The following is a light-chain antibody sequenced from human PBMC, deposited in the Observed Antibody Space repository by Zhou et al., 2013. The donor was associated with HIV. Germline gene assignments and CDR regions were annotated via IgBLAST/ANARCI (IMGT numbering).Light chain of an antibody. Sequence: DIQLTQSPSFLSASVGDRVTITCRASQGISSYLAWYQQKPGKAPNLLIYGASTLQSGVPSRFSGGGSGTEFTLTISSLQPEDFATYYCQHLNSYPPTFGRRD. CDR1: QGISSY. J-gene: IGKJ4*01. V-gene: IGKV1-9*01. CDR3: QHLNSYPPT. CDR2: GAS.